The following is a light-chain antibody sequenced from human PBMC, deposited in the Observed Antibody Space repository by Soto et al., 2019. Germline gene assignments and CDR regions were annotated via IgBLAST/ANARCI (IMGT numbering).Light chain of an antibody. CDR1: QSVSSSY. CDR3: QQYGSSPPVT. J-gene: IGKJ4*01. V-gene: IGKV3-20*01. Sequence: EIVLTQSPGTLSLSPGERATLSCRASQSVSSSYLAWYQQKPGQAPRLLIYGASSRATGIPDRFSGSSSGIGFTLTISRLEPDDFAVYYCQQYGSSPPVTFGGGTKVEIK. CDR2: GAS.